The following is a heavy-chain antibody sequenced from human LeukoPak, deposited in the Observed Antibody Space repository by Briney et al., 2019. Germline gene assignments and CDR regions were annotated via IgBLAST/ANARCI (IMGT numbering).Heavy chain of an antibody. D-gene: IGHD1-26*01. V-gene: IGHV3-53*01. J-gene: IGHJ3*02. CDR2: IYSGGST. CDR1: GFTVSSNY. Sequence: PGGSLRLSCAASGFTVSSNYMSWVRQAPGKGVEWVSIIYSGGSTFYADSVKGRFTISRDNSKNTLYLQMNSLRAEDTAVYYCARCGSYLSAFDIWGQGTMVTVSS. CDR3: ARCGSYLSAFDI.